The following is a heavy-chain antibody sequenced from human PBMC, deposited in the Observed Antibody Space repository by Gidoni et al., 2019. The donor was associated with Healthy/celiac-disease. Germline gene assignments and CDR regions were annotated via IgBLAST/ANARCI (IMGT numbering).Heavy chain of an antibody. Sequence: QLQLQESGPRLVKPSEPLSLTCTVSGGSISISSYYWGWIRQPPGKGLEWIGSIYYSGSTYYNPSLKSRVTISVDTSKNQFSLKLSSVTAADTAVYYCASSIHYDFWSGDGWFDPWGQGTLVTVSS. J-gene: IGHJ5*02. V-gene: IGHV4-39*01. CDR2: IYYSGST. D-gene: IGHD3-3*01. CDR1: GGSISISSYY. CDR3: ASSIHYDFWSGDGWFDP.